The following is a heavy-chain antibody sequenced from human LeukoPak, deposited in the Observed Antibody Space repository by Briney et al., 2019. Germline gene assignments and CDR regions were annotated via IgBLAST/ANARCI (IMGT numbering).Heavy chain of an antibody. CDR1: GFTFSSYA. CDR2: ISSSSSYI. Sequence: PGGSLRLSCAASGFTFSSYAMHWVRQAPGKGLEWVPSISSSSSYIYYADSVKGRFTISRDNAKNSLYLQMNSLRAEDTAVYYCARDSYYDILTGYLRYFDYWGQGTLVTVSS. CDR3: ARDSYYDILTGYLRYFDY. D-gene: IGHD3-9*01. J-gene: IGHJ4*02. V-gene: IGHV3-21*01.